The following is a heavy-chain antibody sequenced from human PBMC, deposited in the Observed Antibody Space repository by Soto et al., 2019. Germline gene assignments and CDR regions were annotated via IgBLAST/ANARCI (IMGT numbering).Heavy chain of an antibody. CDR3: ARDGSAGAGMFYYYYGMGV. J-gene: IGHJ6*02. CDR2: ISSSSSYI. Sequence: PGGSLRFSCAASGFTFSSYSMNWVRQAPGKGLEWVSSISSSSSYIYYADSVKGRFTISRDNAKNSLYLQMNSLRAEDTAVYYCARDGSAGAGMFYYYYGMGVWGRGTTVTVSS. V-gene: IGHV3-21*01. D-gene: IGHD6-13*01. CDR1: GFTFSSYS.